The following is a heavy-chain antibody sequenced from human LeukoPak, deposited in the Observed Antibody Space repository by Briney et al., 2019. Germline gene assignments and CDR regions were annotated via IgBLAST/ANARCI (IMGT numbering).Heavy chain of an antibody. CDR1: GFTFSSYA. D-gene: IGHD2-21*02. J-gene: IGHJ4*02. V-gene: IGHV3-23*01. CDR3: ANDPYCGGNCYYDY. Sequence: GGSLRLSCAASGFTFSSYAMNWVRQPPGKGLEWVSGMSGSGGRTYYADSVKGRFTISRDNSKNTLYLQMNSLRAEDTAVYYCANDPYCGGNCYYDYWGQGTVVTVSS. CDR2: MSGSGGRT.